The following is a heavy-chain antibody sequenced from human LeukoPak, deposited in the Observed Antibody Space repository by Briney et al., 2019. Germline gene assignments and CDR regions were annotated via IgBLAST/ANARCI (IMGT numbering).Heavy chain of an antibody. CDR3: AREMPTIRAGPEGAFDI. V-gene: IGHV5-51*01. CDR2: IYPGDSDT. J-gene: IGHJ3*02. Sequence: GESLKISCKGSGYSFTSYWIGWVRQMPGKGLEWMGIIYPGDSDTKYSPSFQGQVTISADKSVSTASLQWSSLKASDTAMYYCAREMPTIRAGPEGAFDIWGQGTMVTVSS. D-gene: IGHD5-24*01. CDR1: GYSFTSYW.